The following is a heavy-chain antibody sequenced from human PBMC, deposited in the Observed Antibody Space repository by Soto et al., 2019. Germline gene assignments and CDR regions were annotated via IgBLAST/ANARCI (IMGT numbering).Heavy chain of an antibody. D-gene: IGHD6-13*01. J-gene: IGHJ4*02. CDR2: ISGSGGST. CDR3: AKWPGYSSSWYSDY. Sequence: PGGSLRLSCAASGFTFSSYAMSWVRQAPGKGLEWVSAISGSGGSTYYADSVKGRFTISRDNSKNTLYLQMNSLRAEDTAVYYCAKWPGYSSSWYSDYWGQGTLVTVSS. V-gene: IGHV3-23*01. CDR1: GFTFSSYA.